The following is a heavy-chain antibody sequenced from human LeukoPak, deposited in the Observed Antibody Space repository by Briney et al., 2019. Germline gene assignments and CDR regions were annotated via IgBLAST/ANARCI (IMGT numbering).Heavy chain of an antibody. CDR3: ARPYGSSASYAFDI. V-gene: IGHV4-59*01. J-gene: IGHJ3*02. Sequence: KASETLSLTCTVSGGSISSYYWSWIRQPPGKGLEWIGYIDYSGSTNYNPSLKSRVTISVDTSKNQFSLKLSSVTAADTAVYYCARPYGSSASYAFDIWGQGTMVAVSS. CDR1: GGSISSYY. CDR2: IDYSGST. D-gene: IGHD3-22*01.